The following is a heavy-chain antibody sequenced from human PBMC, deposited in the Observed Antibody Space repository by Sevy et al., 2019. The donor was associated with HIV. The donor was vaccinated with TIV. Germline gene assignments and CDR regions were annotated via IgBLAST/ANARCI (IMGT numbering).Heavy chain of an antibody. V-gene: IGHV3-33*01. D-gene: IGHD3-10*01. CDR3: ARVNLLPIMVSMVRGALSYYFDY. Sequence: GGSLRLSCAASGFTFSNYGMHWVRQAPGKGLEWVAVIWYDGINRYYADSVKGRFTISRDNSKNTLYLQMNSLRAEDTAGYYCARVNLLPIMVSMVRGALSYYFDYWGQGTLVTVSS. CDR2: IWYDGINR. J-gene: IGHJ4*02. CDR1: GFTFSNYG.